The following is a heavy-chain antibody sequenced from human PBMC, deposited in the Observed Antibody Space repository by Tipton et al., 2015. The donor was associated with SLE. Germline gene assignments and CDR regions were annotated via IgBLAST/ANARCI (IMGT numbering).Heavy chain of an antibody. Sequence: TLSLTCSIYGGSFGGYYWSWIRQPPGKGLEWIGSIYYSGSTYYNPSLKSRVTISVDTSKNQFSLKLSSVTAADTAVYYCARVQAYEGFDPWGQGTLVTVSS. J-gene: IGHJ5*02. CDR3: ARVQAYEGFDP. D-gene: IGHD3-16*01. CDR1: GGSFGGYY. CDR2: IYYSGST. V-gene: IGHV4-59*12.